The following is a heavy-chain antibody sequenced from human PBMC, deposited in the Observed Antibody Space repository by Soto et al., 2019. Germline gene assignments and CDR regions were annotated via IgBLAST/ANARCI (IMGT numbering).Heavy chain of an antibody. Sequence: ASVKVSCKASGYTFTGYYMHWVRQAPGQGLEWMGWINPNSGGTNYAQKIQGWVTMTRDTSISTAYMELSRLRSDDTAVYYFARGSHGYCSSTSCYPPPYMDVWGKGTTVTVSS. CDR1: GYTFTGYY. CDR2: INPNSGGT. J-gene: IGHJ6*03. V-gene: IGHV1-2*04. D-gene: IGHD2-2*01. CDR3: ARGSHGYCSSTSCYPPPYMDV.